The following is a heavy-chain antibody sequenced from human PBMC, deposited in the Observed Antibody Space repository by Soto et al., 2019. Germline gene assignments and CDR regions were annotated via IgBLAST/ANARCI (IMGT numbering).Heavy chain of an antibody. CDR3: ARDQDTMIVVVISLAFHI. V-gene: IGHV3-30*03. CDR1: GXTISSYC. CDR2: ISYDGSNK. D-gene: IGHD3-22*01. J-gene: IGHJ3*02. Sequence: PXGSLRLSGAASGXTISSYCMHWVRRAPGRGVEWVAVISYDGSNKYYADSVKGRFTISREKYKNTLYLQMNSLRAEDTAVYYCARDQDTMIVVVISLAFHIWGQGTMLTVS.